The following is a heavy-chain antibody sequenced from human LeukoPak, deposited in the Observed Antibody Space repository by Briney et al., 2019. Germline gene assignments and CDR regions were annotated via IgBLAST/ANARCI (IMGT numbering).Heavy chain of an antibody. J-gene: IGHJ4*02. CDR2: MNPNSGNT. V-gene: IGHV1-8*01. CDR3: ARHYSSSSWIDY. CDR1: GYTFTSYD. D-gene: IGHD6-6*01. Sequence: ASVKVSCKASGYTFTSYDINWVRQATGQGLEWMGWMNPNSGNTGYAQKFQGRVTMTRNTSISTAYMELSSLRSEDPAVYYCARHYSSSSWIDYWGQGTLVTVSS.